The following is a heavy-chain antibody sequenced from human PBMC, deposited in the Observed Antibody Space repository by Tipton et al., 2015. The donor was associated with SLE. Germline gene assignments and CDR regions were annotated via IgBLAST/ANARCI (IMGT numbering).Heavy chain of an antibody. CDR2: IYYSGYT. CDR1: GGSISSYY. CDR3: ARGSFLEGLCLAY. D-gene: IGHD3-3*02. J-gene: IGHJ4*02. Sequence: TLSLTCTVSGGSISSYYWSWIRQPPGKGLEWIGYIYYSGYTNYNPSLKSRVTISVDTSKSQFSLKLNSVTAADTAVYYCARGSFLEGLCLAYWGQGTLVTVSS. V-gene: IGHV4-59*01.